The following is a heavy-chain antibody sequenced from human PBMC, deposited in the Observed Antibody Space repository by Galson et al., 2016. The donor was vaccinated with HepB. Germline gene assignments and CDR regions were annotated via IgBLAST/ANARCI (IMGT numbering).Heavy chain of an antibody. D-gene: IGHD2-21*02. CDR2: IYHGGNT. CDR3: WGDRCGGNCYFRSSIDY. CDR1: GGSFSGYY. V-gene: IGHV4-34*01. Sequence: SEPLSLTCVVYGGSFSGYYWSWIRQSPGKGLEWIGEIYHGGNTNYNPSLPSLKSRVTMSVDKSKNQFSLKLSSVTAADTAVYYCWGDRCGGNCYFRSSIDYWGQGTLVTVSS. J-gene: IGHJ4*02.